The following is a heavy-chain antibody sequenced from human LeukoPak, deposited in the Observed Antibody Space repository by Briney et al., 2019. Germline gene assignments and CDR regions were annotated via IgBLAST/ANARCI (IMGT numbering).Heavy chain of an antibody. V-gene: IGHV3-23*01. CDR1: GFTFSSYA. J-gene: IGHJ4*02. Sequence: GGSLRLSCAASGFTFSSYAMSWVRQAPGKGLEWVSAISGSGGSTYYADSVKGRFTISRDNSKNTLYLQMNSLRAEDTAVYYCAKDWYYDFWSGYSYFDYWGQGTLVTVS. CDR2: ISGSGGST. CDR3: AKDWYYDFWSGYSYFDY. D-gene: IGHD3-3*01.